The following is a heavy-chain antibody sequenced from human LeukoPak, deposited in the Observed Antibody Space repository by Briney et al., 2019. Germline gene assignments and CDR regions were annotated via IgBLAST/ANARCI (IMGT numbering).Heavy chain of an antibody. D-gene: IGHD6-13*01. V-gene: IGHV4-59*01. CDR3: ARAGGSWFPTIDY. J-gene: IGHJ4*02. CDR2: IYYSGST. CDR1: GGSISSYY. Sequence: SETLSLTCTVSGGSISSYYWSWIRQPPGKGLEWIGYIYYSGSTNYNPSLKSRATISVDTSKNQFSLKLSSVTAADTAVYYCARAGGSWFPTIDYWGQGTLVTVSS.